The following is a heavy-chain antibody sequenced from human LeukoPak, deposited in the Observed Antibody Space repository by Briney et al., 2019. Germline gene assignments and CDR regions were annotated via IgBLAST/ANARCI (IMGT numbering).Heavy chain of an antibody. J-gene: IGHJ4*02. CDR1: GYTFTSFG. V-gene: IGHV1-18*01. CDR2: ISAYNGNT. Sequence: ASVKVSCKASGYTFTSFGISWVRQAPGQGLEWMGWISAYNGNTNYAQKLQGRVTMTTDTSTSTAYMELRSLRSDDTAVYYCARGTPGYSCGSVPFDYWGQGTLVTVSS. D-gene: IGHD5-18*01. CDR3: ARGTPGYSCGSVPFDY.